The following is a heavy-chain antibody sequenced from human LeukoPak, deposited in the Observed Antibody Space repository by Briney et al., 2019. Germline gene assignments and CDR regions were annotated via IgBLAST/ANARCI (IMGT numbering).Heavy chain of an antibody. CDR1: GGSISSKSYF. Sequence: SETLSLTCTVSGGSISSKSYFWSWIRQPAGKGLEWIGRVYTNGSTNYNPSLKSRVTISLDTSKNQFSLKLSSVTAADTAVYYCAREVITFGGVIVPILEYCYFDSWGQGTLVTVSS. CDR2: VYTNGST. D-gene: IGHD3-16*02. V-gene: IGHV4-61*02. CDR3: AREVITFGGVIVPILEYCYFDS. J-gene: IGHJ4*02.